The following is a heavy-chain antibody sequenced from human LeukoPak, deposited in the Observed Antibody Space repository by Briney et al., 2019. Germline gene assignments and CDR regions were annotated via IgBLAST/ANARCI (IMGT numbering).Heavy chain of an antibody. CDR2: INHSGST. V-gene: IGHV4-34*01. CDR3: ARRRLDNSGYYWFDP. D-gene: IGHD3-22*01. CDR1: GGSFSGYY. J-gene: IGHJ5*02. Sequence: PSETLSLTCAVYGGSFSGYYWSWIRQPPGKGLEWIGEINHSGSTNYNPSLKSRVTISVDTSKNQFSLKLSSVTAADTAVYYCARRRLDNSGYYWFDPWGQGTLVTVSS.